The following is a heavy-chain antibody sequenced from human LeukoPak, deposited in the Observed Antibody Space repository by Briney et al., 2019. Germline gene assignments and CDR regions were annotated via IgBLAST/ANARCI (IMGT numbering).Heavy chain of an antibody. J-gene: IGHJ3*01. Sequence: GGSPRLSCAASGFTFSYYSMNWVRQAPGKGLEWISYSNTDGTISYADSVKGRFTISRDNAENSLYLQMNSLRDEDTAVYFCVRDRDYAFDFWGQGTMVTVS. CDR2: SNTDGTI. CDR1: GFTFSYYS. CDR3: VRDRDYAFDF. V-gene: IGHV3-48*02.